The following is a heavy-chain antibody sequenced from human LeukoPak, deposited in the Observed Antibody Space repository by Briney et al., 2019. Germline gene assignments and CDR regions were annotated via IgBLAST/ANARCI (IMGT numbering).Heavy chain of an antibody. CDR3: ARDLGTTNYYFDY. D-gene: IGHD1-26*01. J-gene: IGHJ4*02. Sequence: GGSLRLSCAASGFTFSDFGFHWVRQTPGKGLEWVAVIYYDGSKKYYKDSVEGRFTISRDDSKNTVFLQMNSLRAEDTAVYYCARDLGTTNYYFDYWGQGTLVTVSS. CDR2: IYYDGSKK. V-gene: IGHV3-33*01. CDR1: GFTFSDFG.